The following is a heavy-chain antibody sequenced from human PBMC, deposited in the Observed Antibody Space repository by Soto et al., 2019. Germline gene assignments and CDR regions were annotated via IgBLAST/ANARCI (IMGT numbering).Heavy chain of an antibody. V-gene: IGHV4-34*01. CDR1: CGSFSGYY. J-gene: IGHJ4*02. CDR2: INHGGST. D-gene: IGHD3-10*01. Sequence: PSDTLSLTCAGYCGSFSGYYGSGIRPPPGKGLEWIGEINHGGSTNYNPSLKSRVTISVDTSKNQFSLKLSSVTAADTAVYYCARVVGSSGDYFEYWGQGTLVTVSS. CDR3: ARVVGSSGDYFEY.